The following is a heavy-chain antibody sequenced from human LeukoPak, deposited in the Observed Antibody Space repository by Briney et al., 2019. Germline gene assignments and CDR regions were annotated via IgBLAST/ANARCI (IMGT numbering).Heavy chain of an antibody. CDR1: GFTFSSYA. Sequence: PGGSLRLSCAASGFTFSSYAMSWVRQAPGKGLEWVSAISGSGGSTYYADSVKGRFTISRDNAKNSLYLQMNSLRAEDTAVYYCAGYYDFWSGYSDYWGQGTLVTVSS. V-gene: IGHV3-23*01. D-gene: IGHD3-3*01. CDR2: ISGSGGST. J-gene: IGHJ4*02. CDR3: AGYYDFWSGYSDY.